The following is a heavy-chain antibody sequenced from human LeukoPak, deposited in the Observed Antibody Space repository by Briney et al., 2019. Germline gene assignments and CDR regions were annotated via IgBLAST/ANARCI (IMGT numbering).Heavy chain of an antibody. CDR3: ARDFMTTVTTGY. V-gene: IGHV1-18*01. CDR1: GYSFTSYG. Sequence: ASVKVSCKASGYSFTSYGISWVRQAPGQGLEWTGWISTHNGNTNYAQKLQGRVTMTTDTSTSTAYMELRSLRSDDTAVYYCARDFMTTVTTGYWGQGTLVTVSS. CDR2: ISTHNGNT. D-gene: IGHD4-17*01. J-gene: IGHJ4*02.